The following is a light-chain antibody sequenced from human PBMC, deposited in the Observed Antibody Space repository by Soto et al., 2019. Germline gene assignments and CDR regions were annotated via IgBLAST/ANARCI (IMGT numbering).Light chain of an antibody. CDR2: GNT. J-gene: IGLJ3*02. CDR1: SSNLGAGYD. Sequence: QSVLTQPPSLSGAPGQRVTIPCTGSSSNLGAGYDVHWYQQLPGTAPKVLIYGNTNRPSGVPDRFSGSKSGTSASLAITGLQAEDEADYYCQSYDSSLSGSWVFGGGTKVTVL. V-gene: IGLV1-40*01. CDR3: QSYDSSLSGSWV.